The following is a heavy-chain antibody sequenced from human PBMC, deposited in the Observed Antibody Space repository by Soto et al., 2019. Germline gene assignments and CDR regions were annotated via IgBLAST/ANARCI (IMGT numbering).Heavy chain of an antibody. CDR1: GYSISRGYY. CDR3: ARRAASYSGNFLGGFDP. V-gene: IGHV4-38-2*01. CDR2: IYHIGST. J-gene: IGHJ5*02. Sequence: PSETLSLTCAVSGYSISRGYYGGWIRQPPGKGLEWSGSIYHIGSTYYNPSLKMRVTISVDTSKNQFSLKLSSVTAADTAVYYCARRAASYSGNFLGGFDPWGQGTLVTVSS. D-gene: IGHD4-4*01.